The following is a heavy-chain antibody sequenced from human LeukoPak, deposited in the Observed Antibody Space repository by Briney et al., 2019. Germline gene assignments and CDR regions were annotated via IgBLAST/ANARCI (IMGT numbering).Heavy chain of an antibody. Sequence: XCKASGYTFIDYFIHWVRQAPGQGVEWMGWINAYTCVTNYAQRFQRRVTMTRDTTISTAYMELSSLRSDDTAIYYCASVLRSSGWYGGTDYWGQGSPVTVSS. CDR3: ASVLRSSGWYGGTDY. CDR1: GYTFIDYF. D-gene: IGHD6-19*01. V-gene: IGHV1-2*02. CDR2: INAYTCVT. J-gene: IGHJ4*02.